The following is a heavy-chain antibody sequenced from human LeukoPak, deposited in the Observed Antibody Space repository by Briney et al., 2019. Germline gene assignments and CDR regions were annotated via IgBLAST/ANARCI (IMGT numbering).Heavy chain of an antibody. D-gene: IGHD6-19*01. J-gene: IGHJ4*02. CDR2: IYYSGST. V-gene: IGHV4-38-2*02. Sequence: SETLSLTCTVSGYSISSGYYWGWIRQPPGKGLEWIGSIYYSGSTYYNPSLKSRVTISVDTSKNQFSLKLSSVTAADTAVYYCARHKYSSGWYFDYWGQGTLATVSS. CDR1: GYSISSGYY. CDR3: ARHKYSSGWYFDY.